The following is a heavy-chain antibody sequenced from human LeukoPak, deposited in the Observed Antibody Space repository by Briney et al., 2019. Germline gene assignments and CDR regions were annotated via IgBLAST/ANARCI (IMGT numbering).Heavy chain of an antibody. CDR3: ARYSSSSFDP. J-gene: IGHJ5*02. D-gene: IGHD6-13*01. CDR1: GVSFSGYY. CDR2: INHSGST. Sequence: SETLSLTCAVYGVSFSGYYWSWIRQPPGKGLEWIGEINHSGSTNDNPSLKSRVTISVDTSKNQFSLKLSSVTAADTAVYYCARYSSSSFDPWGQGTLVTVSS. V-gene: IGHV4-34*01.